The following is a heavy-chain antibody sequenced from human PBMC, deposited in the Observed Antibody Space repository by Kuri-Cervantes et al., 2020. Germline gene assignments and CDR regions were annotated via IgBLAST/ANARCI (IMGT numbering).Heavy chain of an antibody. CDR1: GFSLSTSGMR. Sequence: SGPTLVKPTQTLTLTCTFSGFSLSTSGMRVSWIRQPPGKALEWLARIDWDDDKFYSTSLKTRLTISKDTSKNQVVLTMTNMDPVDTATYYCAHSSYDYGDYYFDYWGQGVLVTVSS. CDR2: IDWDDDK. J-gene: IGHJ4*02. V-gene: IGHV2-70*12. CDR3: AHSSYDYGDYYFDY. D-gene: IGHD4-17*01.